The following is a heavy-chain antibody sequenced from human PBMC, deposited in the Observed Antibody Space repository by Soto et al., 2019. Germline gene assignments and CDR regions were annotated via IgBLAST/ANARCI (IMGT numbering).Heavy chain of an antibody. CDR1: GYTFTSYG. CDR3: ARGPPYYDFWSGFDY. V-gene: IGHV1-18*04. D-gene: IGHD3-3*01. CDR2: ISAYNGNT. J-gene: IGHJ4*02. Sequence: ASVKVSCKASGYTFTSYGISWVRQAPGQGLEWMGWISAYNGNTNYAQKLQGRVTMTTDTSTSTAYMELRSLRSDDTAVYYCARGPPYYDFWSGFDYWGQGTLVTVSS.